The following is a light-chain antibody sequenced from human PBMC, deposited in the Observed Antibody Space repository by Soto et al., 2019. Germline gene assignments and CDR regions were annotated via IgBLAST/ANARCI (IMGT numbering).Light chain of an antibody. J-gene: IGLJ1*01. CDR3: NSYRTISTYV. CDR1: TSDIGGYNF. CDR2: DVR. Sequence: QSALTQPASVSGSPGQSITISCTGTTSDIGGYNFVSWYQQHPGKAPKLLISDVRNRPSGVSNRFSGSKSGNTASLTISGLQSEAEADYYCNSYRTISTYVFGSGTKLTVL. V-gene: IGLV2-14*01.